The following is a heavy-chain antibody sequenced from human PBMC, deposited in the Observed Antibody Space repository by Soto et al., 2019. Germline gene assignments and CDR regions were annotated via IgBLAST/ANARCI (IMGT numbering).Heavy chain of an antibody. CDR3: AKPTRGGNPTG. CDR1: GFTFSSYA. D-gene: IGHD2-15*01. CDR2: ISGSGGST. Sequence: VGSLRLSCAASGFTFSSYAMSWFRQAPGNGLEWVSSISGSGGSTYYADSVKGRFTISRDNSKNTLYLQMNSLRAEDTAVYYCAKPTRGGNPTGWGQGTLVTVSS. V-gene: IGHV3-23*01. J-gene: IGHJ4*02.